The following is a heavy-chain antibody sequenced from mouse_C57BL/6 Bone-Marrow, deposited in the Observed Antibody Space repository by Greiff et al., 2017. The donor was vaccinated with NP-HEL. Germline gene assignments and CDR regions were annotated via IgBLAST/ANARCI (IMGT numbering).Heavy chain of an antibody. V-gene: IGHV1-55*01. Sequence: QVQLQQPGAELVKPGASVKMSCKASGYTFTSYWITWVKQRPGQGLEWIGDIYPGSGSTNYNEKFKSKATLTVDTSSSTAYMQLSSLTSEDSAVYYCARWGNSNCPYDYAMDYWGQGTSVTVSS. CDR2: IYPGSGST. J-gene: IGHJ4*01. D-gene: IGHD2-5*01. CDR1: GYTFTSYW. CDR3: ARWGNSNCPYDYAMDY.